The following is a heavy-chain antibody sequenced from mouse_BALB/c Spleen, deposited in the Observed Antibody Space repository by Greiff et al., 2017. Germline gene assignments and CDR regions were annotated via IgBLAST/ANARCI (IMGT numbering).Heavy chain of an antibody. CDR1: GYTFTSYW. CDR3: ARGGYGGGHYYAMDD. D-gene: IGHD3-1*01. V-gene: IGHV1S132*01. CDR2: IFPGTGTT. J-gene: IGHJ4*01. Sequence: VHLVESGAELVKPGASVKLSCKTSGYTFTSYWIQWVKQRPGQGLGWIGEIFPGTGTTYYNEKFKGKATLTIDTSSSTAYMQLSSLTSEDSAVYFWARGGYGGGHYYAMDDWGQGTAVTVSS.